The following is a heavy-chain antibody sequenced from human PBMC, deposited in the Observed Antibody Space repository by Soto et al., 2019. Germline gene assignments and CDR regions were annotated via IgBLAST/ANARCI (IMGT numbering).Heavy chain of an antibody. CDR3: ARDGLLWFGELSQAFYYYYGMDV. D-gene: IGHD3-10*01. V-gene: IGHV4-34*01. Sequence: QVQLQQWGAGLLKPSETLSLTCAVYGGSFSGYYWSWIRQPPGKGLEWIGEINHSGSTNYNPSLKSRVTISVDTSKNQCSLKLSSVTAADTAVYYCARDGLLWFGELSQAFYYYYGMDVWGQGTTVTVSS. J-gene: IGHJ6*02. CDR2: INHSGST. CDR1: GGSFSGYY.